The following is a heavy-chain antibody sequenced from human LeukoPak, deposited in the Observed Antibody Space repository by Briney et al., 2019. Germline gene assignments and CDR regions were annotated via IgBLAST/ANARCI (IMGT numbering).Heavy chain of an antibody. V-gene: IGHV1-18*01. CDR1: GYTFTSYG. CDR2: ISAYNGNT. Sequence: ASVKVSCKASGYTFTSYGISWVRQAPGQGLEWMGWISAYNGNTNYAQKLQGRVTMTTDTSTSTAYMELRSLRSDDTAVYYRARASGGSYYTPRVPMDVWGKGTTVTVSS. CDR3: ARASGGSYYTPRVPMDV. D-gene: IGHD1-26*01. J-gene: IGHJ6*03.